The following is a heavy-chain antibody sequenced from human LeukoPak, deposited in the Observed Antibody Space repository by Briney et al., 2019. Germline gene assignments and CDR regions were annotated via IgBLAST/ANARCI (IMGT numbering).Heavy chain of an antibody. CDR2: IYTSGST. D-gene: IGHD6-13*01. CDR1: GDSISNYY. V-gene: IGHV4-4*07. J-gene: IGHJ4*02. CDR3: AREAAAGTFYFDY. Sequence: SETLSLTCIVSGDSISNYYWSWIRQPAGKGLEWIGRIYTSGSTNYNPSLKSRVTMSVDTSKNQFSLKLTSVTAADAAVYYCAREAAAGTFYFDYWGQGTLVTVSS.